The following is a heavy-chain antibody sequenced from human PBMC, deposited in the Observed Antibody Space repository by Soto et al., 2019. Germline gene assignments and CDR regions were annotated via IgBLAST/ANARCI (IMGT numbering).Heavy chain of an antibody. V-gene: IGHV4-30-4*01. J-gene: IGHJ2*01. CDR2: IYYSGST. Sequence: SETLSLTCTVSGGSISSGDYYWSWIRQPPGKGLEWIGYIYYSGSTYYNPSLKSRVTISVDTSKNQFSLKLSSVTAADTAVYYCARGFRPRRFVTMIVVVIKDYWYFDLWGRGTLVTV. CDR3: ARGFRPRRFVTMIVVVIKDYWYFDL. D-gene: IGHD3-22*01. CDR1: GGSISSGDYY.